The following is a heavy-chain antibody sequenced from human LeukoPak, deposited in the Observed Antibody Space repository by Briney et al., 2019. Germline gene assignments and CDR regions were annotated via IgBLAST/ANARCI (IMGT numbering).Heavy chain of an antibody. V-gene: IGHV3-7*01. CDR2: IKQDGSEK. Sequence: GGSLRLSCAAPGFTFSTYWMTWVRQATGKGLEWVANIKQDGSEKYYEDSMKGRFTISRDNAKSSLYLQMKSLRAEDTAVYYCVRDVAYDFRNPYRYFQHWGQGTLVTVSS. CDR1: GFTFSTYW. J-gene: IGHJ1*01. D-gene: IGHD3-3*01. CDR3: VRDVAYDFRNPYRYFQH.